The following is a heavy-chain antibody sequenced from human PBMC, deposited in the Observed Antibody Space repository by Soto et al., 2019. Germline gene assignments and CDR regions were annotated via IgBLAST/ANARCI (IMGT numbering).Heavy chain of an antibody. Sequence: SETLSLTCTVSGGSISSGDYYWSWIRQPPGKGLEWIGYIYYSGSTYYNPSLKSRVTISVDTSKNQFSLKLSSVTAADTAVYYCARARVEVPAAILLYNWFDPWGQGTLVTVSS. CDR1: GGSISSGDYY. CDR3: ARARVEVPAAILLYNWFDP. CDR2: IYYSGST. V-gene: IGHV4-30-4*01. D-gene: IGHD2-2*01. J-gene: IGHJ5*02.